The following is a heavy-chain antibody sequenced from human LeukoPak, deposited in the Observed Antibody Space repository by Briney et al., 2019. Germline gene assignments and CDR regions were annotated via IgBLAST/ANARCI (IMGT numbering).Heavy chain of an antibody. CDR3: ASLGSDSPLIDY. D-gene: IGHD3-10*01. Sequence: GGPLSLSCAASGFTSSSYPTHWFRQAPCKGLEWVAVISYDGSNKYYADSVKGRFTISRDNSKNTLYLQMNSLRAEDTAVYYCASLGSDSPLIDYWGQGTLVTVSS. V-gene: IGHV3-30-3*01. CDR1: GFTSSSYP. CDR2: ISYDGSNK. J-gene: IGHJ4*02.